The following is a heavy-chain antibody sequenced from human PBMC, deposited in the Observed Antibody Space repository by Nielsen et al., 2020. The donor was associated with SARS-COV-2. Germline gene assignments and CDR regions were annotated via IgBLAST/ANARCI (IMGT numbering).Heavy chain of an antibody. V-gene: IGHV1-2*06. CDR1: GYTFTDYY. D-gene: IGHD6-13*01. Sequence: ASVKVSCKASGYTFTDYYMHWVRQAPGQGLEWMGRINPNSGGTDYAQNFQGRVTVTRDTSISTAYMELNSLKTEDTAVYFCTRVNPISDSWFDAFDIWGQGTMVTVSS. CDR3: TRVNPISDSWFDAFDI. J-gene: IGHJ3*02. CDR2: INPNSGGT.